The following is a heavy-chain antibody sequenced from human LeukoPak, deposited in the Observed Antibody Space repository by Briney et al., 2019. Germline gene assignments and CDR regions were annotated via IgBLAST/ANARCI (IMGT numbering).Heavy chain of an antibody. J-gene: IGHJ3*02. CDR2: ISSNSVTK. CDR3: AREYLSAFHI. V-gene: IGHV3-48*04. Sequence: GGSLRLSCAASGFTFSSYSMNWVRQAPGKGLEWVSYISSNSVTKFYADSVKGRFTISRDNAKNSLYLQMNSLRAEDTAVYYCAREYLSAFHIWGQGTMVTVSS. CDR1: GFTFSSYS.